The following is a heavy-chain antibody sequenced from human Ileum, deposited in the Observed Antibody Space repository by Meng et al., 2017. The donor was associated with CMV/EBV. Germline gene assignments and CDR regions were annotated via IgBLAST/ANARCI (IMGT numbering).Heavy chain of an antibody. D-gene: IGHD2-2*01. Sequence: FTSDGSSWVRQAPGQGLEWMGWISPYNGNANYAQNLQGRVTMTTDTSTSTAYMELRSLRSDDTALYYCARGSQKDCSSSSCSQWWFDPWGQGALVTVSS. CDR1: FTSDG. CDR3: ARGSQKDCSSSSCSQWWFDP. CDR2: ISPYNGNA. J-gene: IGHJ5*02. V-gene: IGHV1-18*01.